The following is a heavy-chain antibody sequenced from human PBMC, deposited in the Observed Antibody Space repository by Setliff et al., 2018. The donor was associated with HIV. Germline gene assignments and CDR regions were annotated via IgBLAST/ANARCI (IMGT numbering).Heavy chain of an antibody. Sequence: PSETLSLTCTVSGGSISSGSYYWSWIRQPAGKGLEWIGHIYTSGSTNYNPSLKSRVTISVDTSKNQFSLKLSSVTAADTAVYYCARDLRFDPWGQGTLVTV. V-gene: IGHV4-61*09. CDR2: IYTSGST. J-gene: IGHJ5*02. CDR3: ARDLRFDP. CDR1: GGSISSGSYY.